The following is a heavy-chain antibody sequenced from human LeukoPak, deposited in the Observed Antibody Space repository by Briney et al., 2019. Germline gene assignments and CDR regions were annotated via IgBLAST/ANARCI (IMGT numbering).Heavy chain of an antibody. D-gene: IGHD3-10*01. Sequence: GGSLRLSCAASGFTFSSYGMSWVRQAPGKGLEWVSAISGSGGSTYYADSVKGRFTISRDNSKNTLYLQMNSLRAEDTAVYYCAKDPPLAGSGEGFDYWGQGTLVTVSS. CDR3: AKDPPLAGSGEGFDY. J-gene: IGHJ4*02. CDR2: ISGSGGST. V-gene: IGHV3-23*01. CDR1: GFTFSSYG.